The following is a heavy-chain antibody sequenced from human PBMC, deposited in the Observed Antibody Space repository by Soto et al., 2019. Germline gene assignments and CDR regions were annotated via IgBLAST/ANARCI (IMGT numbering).Heavy chain of an antibody. CDR1: GFTFSGSA. D-gene: IGHD5-12*01. CDR3: TRQGYLLATLYGGGMDV. CDR2: IRSKANSYAT. J-gene: IGHJ6*02. Sequence: VQLVESGGGLVQPGGSLKLSCAASGFTFSGSAMHWVRQASGKGLEWVGRIRSKANSYATAYAASVKGRFTISRDDSKNTAYLQMNSLKTEDTAVYYCTRQGYLLATLYGGGMDVWGQGTTVTVSS. V-gene: IGHV3-73*02.